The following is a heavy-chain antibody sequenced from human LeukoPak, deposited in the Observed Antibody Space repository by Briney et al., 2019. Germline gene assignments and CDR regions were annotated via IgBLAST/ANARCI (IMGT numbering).Heavy chain of an antibody. V-gene: IGHV4-4*02. D-gene: IGHD3-10*01. J-gene: IGHJ6*02. CDR2: IYHSGST. CDR1: GGSISSSNW. Sequence: PSGTLSLTCAVSGGSISSSNWWSWVRQPPGKGLEWIGEIYHSGSTNYNPSLKSRVTISVDKSKNQFSLELSSVTAADTAVYYCAIWFGELLTNGYYYYGMDVWGQGTTVTVSS. CDR3: AIWFGELLTNGYYYYGMDV.